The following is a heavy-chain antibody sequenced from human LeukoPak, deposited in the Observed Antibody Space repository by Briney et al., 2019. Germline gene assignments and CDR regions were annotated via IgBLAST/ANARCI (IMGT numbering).Heavy chain of an antibody. CDR1: GFTFSSYA. Sequence: GGSLRLSCAASGFTFSSYATHWVRQAPGKGLEWVAVISYDGSIKYYADSVTGRFTISRDNSKNTLYLQMNSLRAEDTAVYYCASIASIAARPDYYNGMDVWGQGTTVTVSS. CDR3: ASIASIAARPDYYNGMDV. J-gene: IGHJ6*02. CDR2: ISYDGSIK. D-gene: IGHD6-6*01. V-gene: IGHV3-30-3*01.